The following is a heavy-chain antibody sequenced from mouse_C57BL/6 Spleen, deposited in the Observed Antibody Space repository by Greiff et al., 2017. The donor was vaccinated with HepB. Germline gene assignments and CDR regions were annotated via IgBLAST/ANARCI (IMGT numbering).Heavy chain of an antibody. J-gene: IGHJ2*01. Sequence: VQLQESGAELVRPGASVKLSCKASGYTFTDYYINWVKQRPGQGLEWIARIYPGSGNTYYNEKFKGKATLTAEKSSSTAYMQLSSLTSEDSAVYFCARSGGTTVVGDYWGQGTTLTVSS. CDR3: ARSGGTTVVGDY. CDR2: IYPGSGNT. CDR1: GYTFTDYY. V-gene: IGHV1-76*01. D-gene: IGHD1-1*01.